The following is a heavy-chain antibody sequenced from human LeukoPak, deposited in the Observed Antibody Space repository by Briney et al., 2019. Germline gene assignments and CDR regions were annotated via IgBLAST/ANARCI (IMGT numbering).Heavy chain of an antibody. V-gene: IGHV1-18*04. CDR3: ARGYYGILTGYGYYFDY. D-gene: IGHD3-9*01. CDR1: GYTFTSYG. Sequence: ASVKVSCKASGYTFTSYGISWVRQAPGQGLEWMGWISAYNGNTNYAQKLQGRVTMTTDTSTSTAYMELRSLRSDDTAVYYCARGYYGILTGYGYYFDYWGQGTLVTVSS. CDR2: ISAYNGNT. J-gene: IGHJ4*02.